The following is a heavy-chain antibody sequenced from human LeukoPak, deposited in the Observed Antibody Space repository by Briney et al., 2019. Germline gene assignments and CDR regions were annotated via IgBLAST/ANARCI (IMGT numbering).Heavy chain of an antibody. Sequence: GGSLRLSCAASGFTFSSYSMNWVRQAPGKGLEWGSYISGSSSTIYYADSVKGRFTISRDNGKNTLYLQMNSLRAEDTAVYYCARGSTYYGSSGQVPFDYWGQGTLVTVSS. CDR3: ARGSTYYGSSGQVPFDY. J-gene: IGHJ4*02. D-gene: IGHD3-22*01. CDR1: GFTFSSYS. CDR2: ISGSSSTI. V-gene: IGHV3-48*01.